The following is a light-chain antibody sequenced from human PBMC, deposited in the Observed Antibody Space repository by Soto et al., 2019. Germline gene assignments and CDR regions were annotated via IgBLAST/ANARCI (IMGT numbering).Light chain of an antibody. J-gene: IGKJ3*01. V-gene: IGKV3-20*01. Sequence: EIVLTQSPGTLSLSPGERATLYCRASQSVSDSYLAWYKQKPGQAPRLLIYASSRATGIPDRFSGSGSGTDFTLSISRLEPEDLAVYYCQHYGTSALFGPGTRVYIK. CDR3: QHYGTSAL. CDR2: AS. CDR1: QSVSDSY.